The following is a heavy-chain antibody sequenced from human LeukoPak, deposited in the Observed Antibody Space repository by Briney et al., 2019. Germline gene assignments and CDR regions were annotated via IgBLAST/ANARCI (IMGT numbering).Heavy chain of an antibody. D-gene: IGHD2-15*01. CDR2: IYPGDADT. V-gene: IGHV5-51*01. Sequence: GESLKISCKGSGYSFATYFIGWVRQVPGKGLEWMGMIYPGDADTRYSPSFQGQVTISADKSISTAYLQWSSLKASDTAIYFCARLGLMRYCSGGNCHPDYWGQGTLFTVSS. CDR3: ARLGLMRYCSGGNCHPDY. J-gene: IGHJ4*02. CDR1: GYSFATYF.